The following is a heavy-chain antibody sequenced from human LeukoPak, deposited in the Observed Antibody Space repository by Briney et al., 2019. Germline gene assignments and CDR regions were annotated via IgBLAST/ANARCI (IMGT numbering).Heavy chain of an antibody. V-gene: IGHV3-53*01. CDR1: GFTVSSNY. CDR3: ARASIVPNFNPDFDY. CDR2: IYSGGDT. J-gene: IGHJ4*02. Sequence: PGGSLRLSCAASGFTVSSNYMSWVRQAPGKGLEWVSVIYSGGDTYYADSSKSRFTISRDNSKNTLYLQMNSLRAEDTAVYYCARASIVPNFNPDFDYWGQGTLVTVSS. D-gene: IGHD1-26*01.